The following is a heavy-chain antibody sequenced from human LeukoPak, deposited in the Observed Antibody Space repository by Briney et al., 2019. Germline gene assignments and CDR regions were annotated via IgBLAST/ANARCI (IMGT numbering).Heavy chain of an antibody. J-gene: IGHJ4*02. CDR3: ARGASHSKHRRPQWLASRPTRAPFFDY. V-gene: IGHV4-39*01. CDR2: IYYSGST. CDR1: GGSISSSSYY. Sequence: SETLSLTCTVSGGSISSSSYYWGWIRQPPGKGLEWIGSIYYSGSTYYNPSLKSRVTISVDTSKNQFSLKLSSVTAADTAVYYCARGASHSKHRRPQWLASRPTRAPFFDYWGQGTLVTVSS. D-gene: IGHD6-19*01.